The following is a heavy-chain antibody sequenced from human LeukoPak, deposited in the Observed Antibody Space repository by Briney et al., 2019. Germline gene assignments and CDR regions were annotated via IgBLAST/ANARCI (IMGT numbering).Heavy chain of an antibody. CDR3: ARDNSAAANVLRYFD. J-gene: IGHJ4*02. D-gene: IGHD3-9*01. CDR1: GFTFSSYA. CDR2: VSGTGGRT. Sequence: GGSLRLSCAASGFTFSSYAMTWVRQAPGKGLEWVSTVSGTGGRTYYADSVKGRFTISRDNSKNTLYLQMNSLRAEDTAVYYCARDNSAAANVLRYFDWGQGTLVTVSS. V-gene: IGHV3-23*01.